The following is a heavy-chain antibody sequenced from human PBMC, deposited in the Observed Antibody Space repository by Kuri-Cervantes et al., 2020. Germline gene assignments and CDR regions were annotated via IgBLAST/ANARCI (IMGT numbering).Heavy chain of an antibody. Sequence: ASVKVSCKASGYTFAGYYMHWVRQAPGQGLEWMGWINPNSGGTNYAQKFQGSVTMTRNTSISTAYMELSSLRSEDTAVYYCARGRYSSSWYGDGGFDYWGQGTLVTVSS. D-gene: IGHD6-13*01. CDR3: ARGRYSSSWYGDGGFDY. CDR2: INPNSGGT. V-gene: IGHV1-2*02. CDR1: GYTFAGYY. J-gene: IGHJ4*02.